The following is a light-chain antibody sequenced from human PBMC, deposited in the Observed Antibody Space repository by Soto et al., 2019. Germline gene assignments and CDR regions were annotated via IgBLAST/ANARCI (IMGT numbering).Light chain of an antibody. CDR2: DVS. CDR1: SSDVGGYNY. J-gene: IGLJ2*01. CDR3: SSSTTGSTPVV. V-gene: IGLV2-14*01. Sequence: SALTQPASVSGSPGQSITISCTGTSSDVGGYNYVSWYQQHPGKAPKFMIYDVSNRPSGVSDRFSGSKSGNTASLTISGLQAEDEADYYCSSSTTGSTPVVFGGGTKVTVL.